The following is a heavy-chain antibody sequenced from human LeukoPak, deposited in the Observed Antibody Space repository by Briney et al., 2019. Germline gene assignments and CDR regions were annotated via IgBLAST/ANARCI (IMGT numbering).Heavy chain of an antibody. D-gene: IGHD3-3*01. CDR1: ENTSTGYY. Sequence: GASVKVSCIHYENTSTGYYIHWVRQAPGQGLEWMGWINPKSGGSNYAQKFQGRVAMTTDTSTSTAYMELRSLRSDDTAVYYCARTDLDYYYYYMDVWGKGTTVTVSS. CDR2: INPKSGGS. J-gene: IGHJ6*03. CDR3: ARTDLDYYYYYMDV. V-gene: IGHV1-2*02.